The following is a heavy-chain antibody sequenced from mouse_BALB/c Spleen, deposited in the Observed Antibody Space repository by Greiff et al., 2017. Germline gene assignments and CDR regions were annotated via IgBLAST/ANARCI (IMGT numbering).Heavy chain of an antibody. CDR1: GYTFTSYW. CDR3: TRGADDYDRFAY. D-gene: IGHD2-4*01. CDR2: IYPSDSYT. V-gene: IGHV1-69*02. Sequence: QVQLQQPGAELVRPGASVKLSCKASGYTFTSYWINWVKQRPGQGLEWIGNIYPSDSYTNYNQKFKDKATLTVDKSSSTAYMQLSSPTSEDSAVYYCTRGADDYDRFAYWGQGTLVTVSA. J-gene: IGHJ3*01.